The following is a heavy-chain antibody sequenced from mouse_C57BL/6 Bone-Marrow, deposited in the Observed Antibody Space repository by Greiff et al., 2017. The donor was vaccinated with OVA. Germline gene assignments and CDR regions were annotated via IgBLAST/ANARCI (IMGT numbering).Heavy chain of an antibody. Sequence: VKLMESGAELARPGASVKLSCKASGYTFTSYGISWVKQRTGQGLEWIGEIYPRSGNTYYNEKFKGKATLTADKSSSTAYMELRSLTSEDSAVYFCARTWSTRDAMDYWGQGTSVTVSS. D-gene: IGHD1-1*01. V-gene: IGHV1-81*01. CDR3: ARTWSTRDAMDY. CDR2: IYPRSGNT. CDR1: GYTFTSYG. J-gene: IGHJ4*01.